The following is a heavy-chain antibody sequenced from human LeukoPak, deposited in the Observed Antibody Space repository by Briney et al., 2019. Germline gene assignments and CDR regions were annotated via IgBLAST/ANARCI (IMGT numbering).Heavy chain of an antibody. CDR2: ISGSGGST. CDR3: ANRGGCLLLLLDAFDI. CDR1: GFTFSSHG. Sequence: PGGSLRLSCAASGFTFSSHGMNWVRQAPGKGLEWVSAISGSGGSTYYADSVKGRFTISRDNSKNTLYLQMNSLRAEDTAVYYCANRGGCLLLLLDAFDIWGQGTMVTVSS. V-gene: IGHV3-23*01. D-gene: IGHD3-22*01. J-gene: IGHJ3*02.